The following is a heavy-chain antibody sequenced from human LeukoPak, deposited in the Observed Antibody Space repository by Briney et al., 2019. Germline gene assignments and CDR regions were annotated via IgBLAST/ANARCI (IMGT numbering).Heavy chain of an antibody. Sequence: PGGSLRLSCEASGFTVSSNYMSWVRQAPGKGLEWVSVIYSGGSTYYADSVKGRFTISRDNSKNTLYLQMNSLRAEDTAVYYCARSKDYGDHYYYYYGMDVWGQGTTVTVSS. J-gene: IGHJ6*02. D-gene: IGHD4-17*01. CDR1: GFTVSSNY. CDR3: ARSKDYGDHYYYYYGMDV. V-gene: IGHV3-53*05. CDR2: IYSGGST.